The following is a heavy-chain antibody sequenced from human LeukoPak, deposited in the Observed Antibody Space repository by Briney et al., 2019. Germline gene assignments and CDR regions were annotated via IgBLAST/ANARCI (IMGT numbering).Heavy chain of an antibody. D-gene: IGHD3-16*01. V-gene: IGHV3-21*01. CDR1: GFTFSSYS. CDR2: ISSSSSYI. CDR3: ATDQLWGPLL. J-gene: IGHJ4*02. Sequence: KSGGSLRLSCAASGFTFSSYSMNWVRQAPGKGLEWVSSISSSSSYIYYADSVKGRFTISSDNAKNSLYLQMNSLRAEDTAVYYCATDQLWGPLLWGQGTLVTVSS.